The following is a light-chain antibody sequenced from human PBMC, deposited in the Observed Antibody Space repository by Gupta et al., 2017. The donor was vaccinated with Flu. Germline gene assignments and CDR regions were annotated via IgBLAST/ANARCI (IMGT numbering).Light chain of an antibody. V-gene: IGKV3-20*01. CDR1: QSVSSSD. CDR3: QQYGTSPRT. J-gene: IGKJ1*01. CDR2: AAS. Sequence: EIVLTQSPGTLSLSPGEGATLSCRASQSVSSSDLAWYQQKPDQAPRLLIYAASSRATGTPDRFSGSASGTDFALTISRLEPEDFAVYYCQQYGTSPRTFGQGTKVEIK.